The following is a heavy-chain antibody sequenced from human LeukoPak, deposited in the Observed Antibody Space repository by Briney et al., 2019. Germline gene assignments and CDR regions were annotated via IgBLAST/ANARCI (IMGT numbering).Heavy chain of an antibody. J-gene: IGHJ4*02. D-gene: IGHD5-24*01. CDR1: GFTFSSYW. V-gene: IGHV3-33*08. CDR3: ARERPIITYFDY. CDR2: VWSDGTNK. Sequence: PGGSLRLSCAASGFTFSSYWMSWVRQAPGKGLEWVAVVWSDGTNKYYADSVKGRFTISRDNSKNTLSLQMNSLRAEDTAVYYCARERPIITYFDYWGQGTLVTVSS.